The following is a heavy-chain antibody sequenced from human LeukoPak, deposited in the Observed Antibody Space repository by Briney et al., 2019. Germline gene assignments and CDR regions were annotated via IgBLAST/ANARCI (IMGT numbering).Heavy chain of an antibody. Sequence: GGSLRLSCAASGFTFSSYWMHWVRQDPGKGLVWVSYIRGDGTSTSYADSVKGRFTISRDNAKNTLYLQMNSLRVEDTAVYYCARVGGVSGRAFDMWGQGTTVTVSS. D-gene: IGHD6-25*01. V-gene: IGHV3-74*01. CDR2: IRGDGTST. CDR3: ARVGGVSGRAFDM. CDR1: GFTFSSYW. J-gene: IGHJ3*02.